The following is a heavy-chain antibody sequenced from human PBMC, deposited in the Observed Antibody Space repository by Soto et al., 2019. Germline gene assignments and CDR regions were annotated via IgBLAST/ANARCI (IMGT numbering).Heavy chain of an antibody. V-gene: IGHV3-30*18. J-gene: IGHJ6*02. CDR1: GFTFSSYG. CDR2: ISYDGSNK. D-gene: IGHD1-26*01. CDR3: AKSIVGAIRSGMDV. Sequence: QVQLVESGGGVVQPGRSLRLSCAASGFTFSSYGMHWVRQAPGKGLEWVAVISYDGSNKYYADSVKGRFTISRDHSKNTLYLHMNSLRAEDMAVYYCAKSIVGAIRSGMDVWGQGTTVTVSS.